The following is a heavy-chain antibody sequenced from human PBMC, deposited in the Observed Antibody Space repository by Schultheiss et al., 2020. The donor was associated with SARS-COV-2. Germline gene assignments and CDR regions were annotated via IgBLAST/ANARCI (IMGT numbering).Heavy chain of an antibody. CDR3: ARPMSTSTWYHFDY. CDR1: GFTFSDYS. J-gene: IGHJ4*01. CDR2: IWYDGSNK. Sequence: GGSLRLSCAASGFTFSDYSMNWVRQAPGKGLEWVAVIWYDGSNKYYADSVKGRFTISRDNAKNSLYLQMNSLRAEDTAVYYCARPMSTSTWYHFDYWGQGTLVTVSS. D-gene: IGHD6-13*01. V-gene: IGHV3-33*08.